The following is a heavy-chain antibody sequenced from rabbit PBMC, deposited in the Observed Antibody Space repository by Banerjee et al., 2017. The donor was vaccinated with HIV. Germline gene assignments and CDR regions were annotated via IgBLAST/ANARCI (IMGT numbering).Heavy chain of an antibody. V-gene: IGHV1S7*01. Sequence: QLKESGGGLVQPGGSLKLSCKASGFAFSNYFMSWVRQAPGKGLEWIGYIDPVFGSTYYANWVNGRFTISSHNAQTTLYLQLNSLTAADTATYFCARVAFYTGYTGGYFNLWGPGTLVTVS. CDR1: GFAFSNYF. D-gene: IGHD7-1*01. CDR3: ARVAFYTGYTGGYFNL. CDR2: IDPVFGST. J-gene: IGHJ4*01.